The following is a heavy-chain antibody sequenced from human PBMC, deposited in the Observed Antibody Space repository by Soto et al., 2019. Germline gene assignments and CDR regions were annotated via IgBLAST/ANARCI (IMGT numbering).Heavy chain of an antibody. CDR3: ATELLTMFSFDY. J-gene: IGHJ4*02. D-gene: IGHD3-9*01. V-gene: IGHV3-23*01. Sequence: GGSLRLSCAASGFTFNNYAMSWVRQAPGEGLEWVSTISGDGRNKYYADSVKGRFTISRDRSKSALYLEMNSLRVEDTAVYYSATELLTMFSFDYWGQGTLVTVSS. CDR2: ISGDGRNK. CDR1: GFTFNNYA.